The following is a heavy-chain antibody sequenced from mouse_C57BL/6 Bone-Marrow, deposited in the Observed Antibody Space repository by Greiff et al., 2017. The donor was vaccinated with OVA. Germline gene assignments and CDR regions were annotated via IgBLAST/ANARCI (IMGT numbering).Heavy chain of an antibody. J-gene: IGHJ2*01. CDR3: ARYGAAYYFDY. CDR2: IRNKANGDTT. D-gene: IGHD3-3*01. CDR1: GFTFTDYY. Sequence: EVKLMESGGGLVQPGGSLSLSCAASGFTFTDYYMSWVRQPPGKALEWLGFIRNKANGDTTEYSASVKGRFTISRDNSQIILYLQMNALIAEDSATYYCARYGAAYYFDYWGQGTTRTVSS. V-gene: IGHV7-3*01.